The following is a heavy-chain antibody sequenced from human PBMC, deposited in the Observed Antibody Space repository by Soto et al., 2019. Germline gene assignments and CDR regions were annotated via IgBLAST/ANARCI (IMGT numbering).Heavy chain of an antibody. CDR2: IYYSGST. D-gene: IGHD3-22*01. CDR1: VASISSGGYY. J-gene: IGHJ5*02. CDR3: ARESKYDTSGYPPWFAP. V-gene: IGHV4-31*03. Sequence: SETLSLTCTVSVASISSGGYYWSWIRQHPGEGLEWIGYIYYSGSTSHNPSLKSRVTISVDTSKNQFSLKLSSVTAADTAVYYCARESKYDTSGYPPWFAPWGQGTLVTVS.